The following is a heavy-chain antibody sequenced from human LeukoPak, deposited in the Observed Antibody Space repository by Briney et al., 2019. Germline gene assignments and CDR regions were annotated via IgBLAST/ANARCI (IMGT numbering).Heavy chain of an antibody. CDR2: TYFRSQWYS. CDR3: VRKMGAFDY. J-gene: IGHJ4*02. Sequence: SQTLSLTCAISGDSVSGNDATWNCIRQSPSRGLEWLGRTYFRSQWYSEYAAFVKNRISINSDTSKNQFSLQLNSVTPEDTAIYYCVRKMGAFDYWGQGTLVTVSS. D-gene: IGHD1-26*01. V-gene: IGHV6-1*01. CDR1: GDSVSGNDAT.